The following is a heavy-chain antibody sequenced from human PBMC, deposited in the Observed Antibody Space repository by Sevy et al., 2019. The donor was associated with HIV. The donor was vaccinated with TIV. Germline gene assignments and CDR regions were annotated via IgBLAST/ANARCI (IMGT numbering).Heavy chain of an antibody. CDR1: GFTFNRYS. D-gene: IGHD1-1*01. CDR2: ISFDATNK. V-gene: IGHV3-30-3*01. CDR3: ALERLSSDVAEYFQN. J-gene: IGHJ1*01. Sequence: GGYLRLSCAASGFTFNRYSMHWVRQAPGKGLEWVATISFDATNKHYPDSVKGRFTISRDNFQNSLFLQMDSLRPEDAAVYYCALERLSSDVAEYFQNWGQGTLVTVSS.